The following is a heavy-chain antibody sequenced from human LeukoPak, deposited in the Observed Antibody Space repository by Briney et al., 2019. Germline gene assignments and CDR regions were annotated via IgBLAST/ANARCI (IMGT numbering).Heavy chain of an antibody. CDR2: IWYDGSSK. CDR3: AREGDCSSTSCYFDY. D-gene: IGHD2-2*01. J-gene: IGHJ4*02. Sequence: GGSLRLSCAASGFTFSSYGMHWVRQAPGKGLEWVAVIWYDGSSKYYADSVKGRFTISRDNSKNTLYLQMNSLRAEDTAVYYCAREGDCSSTSCYFDYWGQGTLVTVSS. V-gene: IGHV3-33*01. CDR1: GFTFSSYG.